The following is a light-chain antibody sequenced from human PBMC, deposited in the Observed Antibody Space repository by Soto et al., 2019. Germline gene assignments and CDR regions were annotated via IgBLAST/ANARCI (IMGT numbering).Light chain of an antibody. CDR2: DST. Sequence: VLTQSPGTLSLSPGERATLSCRASQSTHTSLAWYQQKSGKPPRLVIYDSTLRANGVPDRFGGSRSGTEFTLTINSLEPEDFAVYYCQQRNVWPPITFGQGTRLENK. V-gene: IGKV3-11*01. CDR1: QSTHTS. CDR3: QQRNVWPPIT. J-gene: IGKJ5*01.